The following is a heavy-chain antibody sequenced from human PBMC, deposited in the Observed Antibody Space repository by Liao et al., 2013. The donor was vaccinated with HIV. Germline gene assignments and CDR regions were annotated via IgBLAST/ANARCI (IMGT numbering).Heavy chain of an antibody. D-gene: IGHD1-26*01. CDR2: IHGTGSS. J-gene: IGHJ6*03. CDR1: GASISGYF. V-gene: IGHV4-4*07. CDR3: ARVYSGTFEYYYHYYMDV. Sequence: QVQLQESGPGLVRPSETLSLSCSVSGASISGYFWSWIRQPAGKGLEWIGRIHGTGSSNFNPSLQSRVTISADTSKNQFSLRLSSVTAADTAVYYCARVYSGTFEYYYHYYMDVWGKGNRRSPS.